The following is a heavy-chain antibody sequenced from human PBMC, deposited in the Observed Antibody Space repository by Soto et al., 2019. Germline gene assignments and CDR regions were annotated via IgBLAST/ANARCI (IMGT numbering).Heavy chain of an antibody. CDR3: ARSGLPLIEILDY. Sequence: GGSLRLSCAASGFTFSDYYMNWIRQAPGQGLEWLSFINPRGETRYIADSIRGRFTFSRDNARRSLYVQMNSLRAEDTAVYYCARSGLPLIEILDYWGHGTLVTVSS. CDR2: INPRGETR. J-gene: IGHJ4*01. V-gene: IGHV3-11*01. CDR1: GFTFSDYY. D-gene: IGHD1-1*01.